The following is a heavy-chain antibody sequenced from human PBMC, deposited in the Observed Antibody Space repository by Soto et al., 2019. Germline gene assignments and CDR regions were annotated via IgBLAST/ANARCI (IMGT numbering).Heavy chain of an antibody. J-gene: IGHJ4*02. CDR3: ARVTVAATEFIDY. Sequence: PSETLSLTCTVSGGSISSYYWSWIRQPPGKGLEWIGYIYYNGSTYYNPSLKSRVTISVDTSKNQFSLKLSSVTAADTAVYYCARVTVAATEFIDYWGQGTLVTVSS. V-gene: IGHV4-30-4*01. CDR2: IYYNGST. D-gene: IGHD2-15*01. CDR1: GGSISSYY.